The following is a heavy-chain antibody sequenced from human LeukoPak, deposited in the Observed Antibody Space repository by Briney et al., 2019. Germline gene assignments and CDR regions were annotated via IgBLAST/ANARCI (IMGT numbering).Heavy chain of an antibody. J-gene: IGHJ4*02. Sequence: QPGGSLRLSCAASGFTVSSNYMSWVRQAPGKGLEWVSVIYSGGSTYYADSVKGRFTISRDNSKNTLYLQMNSLRAEDTAVYYCARGGYGDYVHVSFDYWGQGTLVTVSS. V-gene: IGHV3-53*01. CDR2: IYSGGST. D-gene: IGHD4-17*01. CDR3: ARGGYGDYVHVSFDY. CDR1: GFTVSSNY.